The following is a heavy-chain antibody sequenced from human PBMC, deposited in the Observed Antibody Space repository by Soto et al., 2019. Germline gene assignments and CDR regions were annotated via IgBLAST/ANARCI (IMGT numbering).Heavy chain of an antibody. CDR2: ISSSSTYI. Sequence: EVQLVESGGGLVKPGGSLRLSCAASGFTFSTYSMNWVRQAPGKGLEWVSSISSSSTYIYYADSVKGRFTNSRDNAKNSLYLQMNSLRAEDTAVYYCARTDYGDYVRGAFDIWGQGTMVTVSS. CDR3: ARTDYGDYVRGAFDI. J-gene: IGHJ3*02. V-gene: IGHV3-21*01. CDR1: GFTFSTYS. D-gene: IGHD4-17*01.